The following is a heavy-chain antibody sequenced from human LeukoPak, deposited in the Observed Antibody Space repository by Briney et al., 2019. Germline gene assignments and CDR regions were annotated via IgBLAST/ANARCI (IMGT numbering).Heavy chain of an antibody. Sequence: PSETLSLTCTVSGDSISSYYWSWIRQPPGKGLGWIGYIHYSGSTNYNPSLKSRVSISVDTSKNQFSLKLSSVTAADTAVYYCARQDIAVVGSFDPWGQGTLVTVSS. D-gene: IGHD2-15*01. V-gene: IGHV4-59*08. CDR2: IHYSGST. J-gene: IGHJ5*02. CDR1: GDSISSYY. CDR3: ARQDIAVVGSFDP.